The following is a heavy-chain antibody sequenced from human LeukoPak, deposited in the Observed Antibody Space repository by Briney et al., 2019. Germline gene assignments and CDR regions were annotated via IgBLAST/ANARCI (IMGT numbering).Heavy chain of an antibody. J-gene: IGHJ4*02. Sequence: PGGSLRLSCEASVFTFGSHAMYWVRQAPGKGLEWGAGIFVSGGSPRYADSVKGRFTISRDNSRNTVYLQINSLRADDTAVYYCGKTTVGYSSGQKPAWPVDYWGQGTLVTVSS. V-gene: IGHV3-23*01. CDR2: IFVSGGSP. CDR3: GKTTVGYSSGQKPAWPVDY. CDR1: VFTFGSHA. D-gene: IGHD5-18*01.